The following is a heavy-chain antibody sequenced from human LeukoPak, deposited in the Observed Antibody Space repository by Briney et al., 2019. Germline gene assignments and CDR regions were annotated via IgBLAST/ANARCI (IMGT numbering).Heavy chain of an antibody. Sequence: SETLSVTCTVSGGSMRTHHWNWIRQTRGKGLEWIGYVFDSGRTKENPSLKSRVTLSADTSKNQLSLRLSSVTAADTAVYYCTTIKRGNIFGYFDFWGQGILVTVSS. CDR3: TTIKRGNIFGYFDF. CDR1: GGSMRTHH. V-gene: IGHV4-59*11. J-gene: IGHJ4*02. D-gene: IGHD5-18*01. CDR2: VFDSGRT.